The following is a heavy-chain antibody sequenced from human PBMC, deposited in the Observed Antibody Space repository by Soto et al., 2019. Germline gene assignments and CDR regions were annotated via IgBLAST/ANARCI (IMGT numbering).Heavy chain of an antibody. J-gene: IGHJ6*03. Sequence: SETLSLTCTVSGGSISSYYWSWIRQPPGKGLEWIGYIYYSGSTNYNPSLKSRVTISVDTSKNQFSLKLSSVTAADTAVYYCAQGVEDYGDYGYYYYYMDVWGKGTTVTVSS. CDR2: IYYSGST. D-gene: IGHD4-17*01. V-gene: IGHV4-59*01. CDR1: GGSISSYY. CDR3: AQGVEDYGDYGYYYYYMDV.